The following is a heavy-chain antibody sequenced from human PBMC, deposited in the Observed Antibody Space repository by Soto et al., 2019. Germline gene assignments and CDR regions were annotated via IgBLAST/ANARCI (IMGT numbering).Heavy chain of an antibody. CDR2: IYYSGST. CDR3: ARQRDIVVVVAPFDP. V-gene: IGHV4-39*01. CDR1: GGSISSSSYY. D-gene: IGHD2-15*01. J-gene: IGHJ5*02. Sequence: SETLSLTCTVSGGSISSSSYYWGWIRQPPGKGLEWIGSIYYSGSTYYNSSLKSRVTISVDTSKNQFSLKLSSVTAADTAVYYCARQRDIVVVVAPFDPWGQGTLVTVSS.